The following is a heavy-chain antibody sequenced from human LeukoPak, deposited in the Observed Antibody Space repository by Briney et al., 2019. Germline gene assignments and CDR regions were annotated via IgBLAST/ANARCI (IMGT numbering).Heavy chain of an antibody. J-gene: IGHJ4*02. D-gene: IGHD2-2*01. CDR2: IYYSGST. Sequence: PSETLSLTCTVSGGSISSSSYYWGWIRQPPGKGLEWIGGIYYSGSTYCNPSLKSRVTISVDTSKNQFSLKLSSVTAADTAVYYCARQLGYCSSTSCYADKVDYWGQGTLVTVSS. V-gene: IGHV4-39*01. CDR3: ARQLGYCSSTSCYADKVDY. CDR1: GGSISSSSYY.